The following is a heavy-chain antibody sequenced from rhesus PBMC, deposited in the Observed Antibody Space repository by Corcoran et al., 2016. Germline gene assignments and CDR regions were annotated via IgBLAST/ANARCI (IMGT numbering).Heavy chain of an antibody. CDR1: GGSFCGYS. CDR3: ARAFDLWTVTPFDY. CDR2: ISGSSGST. J-gene: IGHJ4*01. V-gene: IGHV4-165*01. Sequence: QVQLQESGPGLVKPSETLSLTCAVSGGSFCGYSWAWLRLPPGTGLEWIGYISGSSGSTDYNPSLKSRVTISTDTSKNQFSLKLSSVTAADTAVYYCARAFDLWTVTPFDYWGQGVLVTVSS. D-gene: IGHD4-23*01.